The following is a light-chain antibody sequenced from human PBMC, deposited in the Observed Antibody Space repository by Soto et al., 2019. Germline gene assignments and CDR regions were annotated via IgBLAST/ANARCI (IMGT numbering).Light chain of an antibody. CDR1: QSISSY. CDR3: QQSYSTPRP. J-gene: IGKJ2*01. CDR2: AAS. Sequence: DIQMTQSPSSLSASVGDRVTITCRASQSISSYLNWYQQKPGTAPKLLIYAASSLQSGVPSRFSGSGSGTDFTLPIRSLQPEDFATYYCQQSYSTPRPFGQGTKLEIK. V-gene: IGKV1-39*01.